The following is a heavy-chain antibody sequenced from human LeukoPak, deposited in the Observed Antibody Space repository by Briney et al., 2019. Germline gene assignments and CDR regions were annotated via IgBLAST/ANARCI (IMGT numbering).Heavy chain of an antibody. D-gene: IGHD1-20*01. Sequence: GGSLRLSCAASGFTFSSYSVNWVRQAPGKGLEWVSSISRSSSYIYYADSVKGRFTISRDNAKNSLYLQMNSLRAEDTAVYYCARYNWNDEDYFDYWGQGTLVTVSS. J-gene: IGHJ4*02. CDR2: ISRSSSYI. V-gene: IGHV3-21*01. CDR1: GFTFSSYS. CDR3: ARYNWNDEDYFDY.